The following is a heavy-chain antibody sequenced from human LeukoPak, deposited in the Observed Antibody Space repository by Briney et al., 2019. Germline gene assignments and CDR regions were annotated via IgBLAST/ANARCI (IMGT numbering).Heavy chain of an antibody. J-gene: IGHJ6*03. CDR1: GYTFTSYD. D-gene: IGHD3-3*01. CDR3: ARGVTTPHVYDFWSGYGWGQYYYYYYMDV. Sequence: AASVKVSCKASGYTFTSYDINWVRQAAGQGLEWMGWMNPNSGNTGYAQKFQGRVTMTRNTSISTAYMELSSLRSEDTAVYYCARGVTTPHVYDFWSGYGWGQYYYYYYMDVWGKRTTVTVSS. V-gene: IGHV1-8*01. CDR2: MNPNSGNT.